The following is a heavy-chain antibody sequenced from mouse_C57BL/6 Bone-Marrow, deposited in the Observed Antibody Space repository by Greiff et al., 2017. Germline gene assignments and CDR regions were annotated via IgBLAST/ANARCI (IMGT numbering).Heavy chain of an antibody. J-gene: IGHJ2*01. CDR3: ARPKRGNYFDY. Sequence: EVKLLESGGDLVKPGGSLKLSCAASGFTFSSYGMSWVRQTPDKRLEWVATISSGGSYTYYPDSVKGRFTISRDNAKNALYLQMSSLKSEDTAMYCCARPKRGNYFDYWGQGTTLTVSS. CDR1: GFTFSSYG. V-gene: IGHV5-6*01. CDR2: ISSGGSYT.